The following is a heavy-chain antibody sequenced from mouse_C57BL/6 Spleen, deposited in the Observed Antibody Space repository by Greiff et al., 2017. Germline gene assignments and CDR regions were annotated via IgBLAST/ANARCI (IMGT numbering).Heavy chain of an antibody. D-gene: IGHD1-1*01. CDR2: ISSGSSTI. CDR3: ARGENYYGSSYLFAY. V-gene: IGHV5-17*01. CDR1: GFTFSDYG. J-gene: IGHJ3*01. Sequence: DVHLVESGGGLVKPGGSLKLSCAASGFTFSDYGMHWVRQAPEKGLEWVAYISSGSSTIYYADTVKGRFTISRDNAKNTLFLQMTSLRSEDTAMYYCARGENYYGSSYLFAYWGQGTLVTVSA.